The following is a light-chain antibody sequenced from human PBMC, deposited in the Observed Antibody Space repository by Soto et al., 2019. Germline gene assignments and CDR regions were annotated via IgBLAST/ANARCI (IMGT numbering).Light chain of an antibody. CDR2: DVT. V-gene: IGLV2-11*01. Sequence: QSVLTQPRSVSGSPGQSVTISCTGTSSDVGGYNYVSWYQQHPGKAPKLLIYDVTKWPSGVPDRFSGSKSGSTASLTISGLQAEDEADSYCSSYAGIYTVFGGGTKLTVL. J-gene: IGLJ2*01. CDR1: SSDVGGYNY. CDR3: SSYAGIYTV.